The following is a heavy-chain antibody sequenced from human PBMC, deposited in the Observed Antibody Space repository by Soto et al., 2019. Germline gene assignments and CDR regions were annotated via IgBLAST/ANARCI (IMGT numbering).Heavy chain of an antibody. CDR2: INHSGST. CDR3: ARETPFDYIWGSYRYTLRYFDY. J-gene: IGHJ4*02. D-gene: IGHD3-16*02. CDR1: GGSFSGYY. V-gene: IGHV4-34*01. Sequence: SETLSLTCAVYGGSFSGYYWSWIRQPPGKGLEWIGEINHSGSTNYNPSLKSRVPISVDTSKNQFSLKLSSVTAADTAVYYCARETPFDYIWGSYRYTLRYFDYWGQGTLVTVSS.